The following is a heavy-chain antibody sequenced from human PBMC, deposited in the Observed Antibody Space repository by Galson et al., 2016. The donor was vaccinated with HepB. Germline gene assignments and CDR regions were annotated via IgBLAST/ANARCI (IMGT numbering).Heavy chain of an antibody. J-gene: IGHJ4*02. CDR1: GLTFSSCA. CDR2: VSGSGTNT. D-gene: IGHD6-19*01. V-gene: IGHV3-23*01. Sequence: SLRLSCAASGLTFSSCAMYWVRQAPGKGLEWVSAVSGSGTNTYHANSVKGRFTVSRDKSKNTLYLQMNSLRAEDTAVYYCAKGDKVTGWDNWGQGTLVAVSS. CDR3: AKGDKVTGWDN.